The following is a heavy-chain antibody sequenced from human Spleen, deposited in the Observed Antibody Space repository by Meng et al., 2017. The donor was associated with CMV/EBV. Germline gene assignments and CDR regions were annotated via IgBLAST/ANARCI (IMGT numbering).Heavy chain of an antibody. D-gene: IGHD6-13*01. V-gene: IGHV4-34*01. J-gene: IGHJ4*02. CDR2: INHSGST. CDR1: GGSVSGYN. Sequence: VQVQELAPVLFEPSETLSLTCAVYGGSVSGYNWSWIRQPPGKGLEWIGEINHSGSTNYNPSLKSRVTISVDTSKNQFSLKLSSVTAADTAVYYCARGYSSSWYPGRYGYYFDYWGQGTLVTVSS. CDR3: ARGYSSSWYPGRYGYYFDY.